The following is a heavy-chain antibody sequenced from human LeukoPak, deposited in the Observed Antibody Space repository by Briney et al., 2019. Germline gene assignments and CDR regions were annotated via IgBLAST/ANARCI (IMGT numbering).Heavy chain of an antibody. J-gene: IGHJ4*02. V-gene: IGHV3-23*01. CDR3: ARDPGAFPYFFDC. Sequence: GGSLRLSCAASGYTFSSYAMSWVRQAPGKGLEWVSAISGSGGSTYYADSVKGRFTISRDNSKNTLYLQMNSLRVEDTAVYFCARDPGAFPYFFDCWGQGTLVTVSS. CDR1: GYTFSSYA. CDR2: ISGSGGST. D-gene: IGHD4/OR15-4a*01.